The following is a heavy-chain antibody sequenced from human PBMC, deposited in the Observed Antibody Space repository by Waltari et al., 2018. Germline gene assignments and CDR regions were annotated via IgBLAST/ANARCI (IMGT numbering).Heavy chain of an antibody. J-gene: IGHJ1*01. V-gene: IGHV1-69-2*01. Sequence: EVQLVQSGAEVKKPGATVKISCKASGSTFTDYYMHWVQQAPGKGLEWMGRVDPEDGETIYAEKFQGRVTITADTSTDTAYMELSSLRSEDTAVYYCATGRGPYGDYGYQHWGQGTLVTVSS. CDR3: ATGRGPYGDYGYQH. CDR1: GSTFTDYY. CDR2: VDPEDGET. D-gene: IGHD4-17*01.